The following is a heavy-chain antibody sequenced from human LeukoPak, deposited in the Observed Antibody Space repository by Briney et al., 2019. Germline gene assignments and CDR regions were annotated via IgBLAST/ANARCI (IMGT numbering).Heavy chain of an antibody. V-gene: IGHV3-72*01. Sequence: GGSLRLSCAASGFTFSDHFMDWVRQAPGKGLEWVGRSRNKGNSYSTDYAASVKGRFTISRDDSNNSLYLQMNSLKTEDTAVYYCARSGMAPFDYWGQGTLVTVSP. CDR3: ARSGMAPFDY. CDR2: SRNKGNSYST. CDR1: GFTFSDHF. D-gene: IGHD5-18*01. J-gene: IGHJ4*02.